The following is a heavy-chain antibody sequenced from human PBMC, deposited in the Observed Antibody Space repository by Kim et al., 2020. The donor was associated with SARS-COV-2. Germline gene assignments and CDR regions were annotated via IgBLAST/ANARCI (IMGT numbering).Heavy chain of an antibody. CDR3: AKQPTYSSSWYDYYYYGMDV. CDR2: ISYDGSNK. Sequence: GRSLRLSCAASGFTFSSYGMHWVRQAPGKGLEWVAVISYDGSNKYYADSVKGRFTISRDNSKNTLYLQMNSLRAEDTAVYYCAKQPTYSSSWYDYYYYGMDVWGQGTTVTVSS. V-gene: IGHV3-30*18. CDR1: GFTFSSYG. J-gene: IGHJ6*02. D-gene: IGHD6-13*01.